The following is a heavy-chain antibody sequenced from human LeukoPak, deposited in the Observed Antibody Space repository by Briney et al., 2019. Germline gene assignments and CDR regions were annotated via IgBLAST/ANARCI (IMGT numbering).Heavy chain of an antibody. D-gene: IGHD3-22*01. Sequence: SETLSLTCAVYGGSFSGYYWSWIRQPPGKGLEWIGEINHSGSTNYNPSLKSRVTISVDTSKNQFSLKLSSVTAADTAVYYCARVRSDSSGYYFWSGGLGTPVRELDYWGQGTLVTVSS. CDR2: INHSGST. CDR3: ARVRSDSSGYYFWSGGLGTPVRELDY. CDR1: GGSFSGYY. V-gene: IGHV4-34*01. J-gene: IGHJ4*02.